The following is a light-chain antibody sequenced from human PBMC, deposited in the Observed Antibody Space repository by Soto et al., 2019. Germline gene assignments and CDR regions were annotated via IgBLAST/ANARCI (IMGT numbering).Light chain of an antibody. CDR3: QQFDNLQFT. V-gene: IGKV1-33*01. J-gene: IGKJ5*01. CDR2: DSS. Sequence: DIQMTQSPSSLSASVGARVTIIYQASHDINNYLNWYQQQPGKAPKILIYDSSNLEIGVTSRFSGGGYGSRFSFPISSLHPEDIATYYCQQFDNLQFTFGQGTRLEIK. CDR1: HDINNY.